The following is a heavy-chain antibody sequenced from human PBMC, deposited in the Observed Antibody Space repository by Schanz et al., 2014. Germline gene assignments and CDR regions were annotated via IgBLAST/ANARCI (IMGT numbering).Heavy chain of an antibody. J-gene: IGHJ4*02. V-gene: IGHV3-66*01. CDR1: GFSVGNKY. Sequence: EVQLVESGGGLVQPGGSLRLSCAASGFSVGNKYMNWVRQAPGKGLEWVSFIYIGGNTYYADSVKGRFTISRDNSKNTVYIQMNSLRAEDTAVYYCARGGPACYFDDWGQGTLVTVYS. CDR2: IYIGGNT. CDR3: ARGGPACYFDD.